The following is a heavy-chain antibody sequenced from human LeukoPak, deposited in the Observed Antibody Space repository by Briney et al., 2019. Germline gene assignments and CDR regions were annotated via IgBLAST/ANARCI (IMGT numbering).Heavy chain of an antibody. Sequence: GRSLRLSCAASGFTFDDYAMHWVRQAPGKGLEWVSGISWNSGSTGYADSVKGRFTISRDNAKNSLYLQMNSLRAEDTALYYCAKDFSRYCSSTSCSPFDYWGQGTLVTVSS. D-gene: IGHD2-2*01. J-gene: IGHJ4*02. V-gene: IGHV3-9*01. CDR2: ISWNSGST. CDR3: AKDFSRYCSSTSCSPFDY. CDR1: GFTFDDYA.